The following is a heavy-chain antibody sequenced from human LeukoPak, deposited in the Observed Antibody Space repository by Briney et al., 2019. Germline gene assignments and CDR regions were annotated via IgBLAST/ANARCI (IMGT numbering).Heavy chain of an antibody. D-gene: IGHD1-26*01. CDR3: ARGGSGGSYWETKFDY. Sequence: SETLSLTCTVSRGSISGYSWSWIRQSPGGGLEWIGYIYYSGDAAYNPSLRSRVTMSVDTSKNQFSLQLRSMTTADTAVYYCARGGSGGSYWETKFDYWGQGTLVTISS. CDR1: RGSISGYS. V-gene: IGHV4-59*01. CDR2: IYYSGDA. J-gene: IGHJ4*02.